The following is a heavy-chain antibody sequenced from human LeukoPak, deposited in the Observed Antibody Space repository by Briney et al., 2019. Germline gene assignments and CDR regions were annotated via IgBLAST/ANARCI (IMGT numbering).Heavy chain of an antibody. V-gene: IGHV3-30*02. CDR1: GFTFSSYG. CDR2: IRYDGSNK. Sequence: GGSLRLSCAASGFTFSSYGMHWVRQAPGKGLEWVAFIRYDGSNKYYADSVKGRFTISRDNSKNTLYLQMNSLRAEDTAVYYCATHSSGYYYYYVDVWGKGTTVTISS. J-gene: IGHJ6*03. D-gene: IGHD3-22*01. CDR3: ATHSSGYYYYYVDV.